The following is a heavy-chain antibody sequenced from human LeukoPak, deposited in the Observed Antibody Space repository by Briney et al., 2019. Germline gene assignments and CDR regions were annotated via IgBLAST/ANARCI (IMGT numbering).Heavy chain of an antibody. CDR3: AKDRYGGNSVIFSEYFQH. D-gene: IGHD4-23*01. J-gene: IGHJ1*01. CDR1: GFTFSSYG. CDR2: IWYDGSNK. V-gene: IGHV3-30*02. Sequence: GGSLRLSCAASGFTFSSYGMHWVRQAPGKGLEWVASIWYDGSNKYYPDSVKGRFTISRDNSKNTLYLQMNSLRAEDTAVYYCAKDRYGGNSVIFSEYFQHWGQGTLVTVSS.